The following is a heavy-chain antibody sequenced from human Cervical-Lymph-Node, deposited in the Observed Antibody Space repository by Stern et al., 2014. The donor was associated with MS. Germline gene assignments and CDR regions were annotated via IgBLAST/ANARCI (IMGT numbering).Heavy chain of an antibody. CDR1: GGSFSHYA. J-gene: IGHJ4*02. CDR2: IIPIVGTA. CDR3: ARDRRHYDTSGGYYFDS. D-gene: IGHD3-22*01. Sequence: VQLVESGAEVKKPGYSVKVSCTASGGSFSHYAINWVRQAPGQGPEWIGGIIPIVGTANYAQKFQGRVTITADESTSTAYMELSSLRSEDTAVYYCARDRRHYDTSGGYYFDSWGQGTLVTVSS. V-gene: IGHV1-69*01.